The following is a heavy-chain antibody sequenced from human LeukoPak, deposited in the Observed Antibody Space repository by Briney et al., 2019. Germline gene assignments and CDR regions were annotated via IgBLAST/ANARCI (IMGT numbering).Heavy chain of an antibody. CDR2: ISSSGSTI. V-gene: IGHV3-11*01. D-gene: IGHD3-22*01. J-gene: IGHJ4*02. Sequence: GGSLRLSCAASGFTFSDYYMSWIRQAPGKGLEWVSYISSSGSTIYYADSVKGRFTISRDNAKNSLYLQMNSLRAEDAAVYYCARFQYYDSSGYLGYWGQGTLVTVSS. CDR1: GFTFSDYY. CDR3: ARFQYYDSSGYLGY.